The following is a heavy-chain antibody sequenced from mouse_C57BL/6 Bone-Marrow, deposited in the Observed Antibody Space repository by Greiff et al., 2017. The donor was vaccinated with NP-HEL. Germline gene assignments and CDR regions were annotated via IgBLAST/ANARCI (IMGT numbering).Heavy chain of an antibody. Sequence: VQLQQSGAELMKPGASVKLSCKATGYTFTGYWIEWVKQRPGHGLEWIGAILPGSGSTNYNEKFKGKATFTADTSSNTAYMQLSSLTTEDSAIYDCAREDRLWRRRGYFDVWGTGTTVTVSS. CDR2: ILPGSGST. CDR1: GYTFTGYW. CDR3: AREDRLWRRRGYFDV. J-gene: IGHJ1*03. D-gene: IGHD2-2*01. V-gene: IGHV1-9*01.